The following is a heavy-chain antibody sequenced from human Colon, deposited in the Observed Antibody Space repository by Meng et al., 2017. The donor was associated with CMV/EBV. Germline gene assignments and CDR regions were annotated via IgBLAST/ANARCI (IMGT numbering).Heavy chain of an antibody. Sequence: SLKISCVASGFTSIDYAMHWIRQAPGKGLEWVSGFYGNGGRIDYADSVKGRFTISRDSAKNSLYLQMNGLRTDDTAVYFCAKDLSPGIAVFDYWGQGTLVTVSS. D-gene: IGHD6-19*01. J-gene: IGHJ4*02. V-gene: IGHV3-9*02. CDR2: FYGNGGRI. CDR3: AKDLSPGIAVFDY. CDR1: GFTSIDYA.